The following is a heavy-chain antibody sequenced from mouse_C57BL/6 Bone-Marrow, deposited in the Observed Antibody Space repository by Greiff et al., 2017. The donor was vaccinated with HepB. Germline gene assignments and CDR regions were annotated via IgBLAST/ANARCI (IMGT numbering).Heavy chain of an antibody. CDR2: IYPGSGST. CDR1: GYTFTSYW. J-gene: IGHJ4*01. V-gene: IGHV1-55*01. CDR3: ARWAIPYAMDY. Sequence: QVQLKQSGAELVKPGASVKMSCKASGYTFTSYWITWVKQRPGQGLEWIGDIYPGSGSTNYNEKFKSKATLTVDTSSSTAYMQLSSLTSEDSAVYYCARWAIPYAMDYWGQGTSVTVSS.